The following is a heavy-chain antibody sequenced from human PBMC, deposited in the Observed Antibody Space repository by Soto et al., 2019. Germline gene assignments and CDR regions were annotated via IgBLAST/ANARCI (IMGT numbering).Heavy chain of an antibody. CDR2: IFHSGSA. D-gene: IGHD6-19*01. CDR3: ARLRGFRGSSGWYPYWFDP. CDR1: GDSITSRNW. J-gene: IGHJ5*02. V-gene: IGHV4-4*02. Sequence: QVQLQESGPGLVKPSGTLSLTCAVSGDSITSRNWWTWVRQPPGKGLEWIGEIFHSGSANYNPSLKSRVTRSVDKSKNQFSLKLNSVTGADTAMYYCARLRGFRGSSGWYPYWFDPWGQGTLVTVA.